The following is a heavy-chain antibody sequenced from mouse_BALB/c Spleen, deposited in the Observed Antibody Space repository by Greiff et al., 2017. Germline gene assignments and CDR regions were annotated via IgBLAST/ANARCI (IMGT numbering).Heavy chain of an antibody. CDR3: TRGGDYYGPFAY. Sequence: VQLQESGAELVKPGASVKMSCKASGYTFTSYWMHWVKQRPGQGLEWIGVIDPSDSYTSYYQKFKGKATLTVYTSSSTAYMQLSSLTSEDSAVYYCTRGGDYYGPFAYWGQGTLVTVSA. CDR2: IDPSDSYT. CDR1: GYTFTSYW. V-gene: IGHV1S127*01. D-gene: IGHD1-1*01. J-gene: IGHJ3*01.